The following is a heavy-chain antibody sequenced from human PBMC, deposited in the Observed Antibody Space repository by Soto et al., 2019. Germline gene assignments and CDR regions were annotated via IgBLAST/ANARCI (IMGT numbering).Heavy chain of an antibody. Sequence: SETLSLTCTVSGGPISSGDYYWSWIRQPPGKGLEWIGYIYYSGSTYYNPSLKSRVTISVDTSKNQFSLKLSSVTAADTAVYYCARRWGVTLDYWGQGTLVTVSS. CDR2: IYYSGST. D-gene: IGHD2-21*02. J-gene: IGHJ4*02. CDR3: ARRWGVTLDY. V-gene: IGHV4-30-4*02. CDR1: GGPISSGDYY.